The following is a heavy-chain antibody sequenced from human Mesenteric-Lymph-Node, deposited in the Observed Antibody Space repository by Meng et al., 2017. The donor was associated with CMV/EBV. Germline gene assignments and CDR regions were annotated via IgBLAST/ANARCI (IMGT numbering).Heavy chain of an antibody. CDR3: ARDRTAPSSGSYGLDL. V-gene: IGHV4-4*01. D-gene: IGHD1-26*01. Sequence: SGGSISNTNGGSWVRQPPGKGLEWIGEVYHSGSTNYNPSLKGRVTISLDKSKNQFSLKLSSVTAADTAVYFCARDRTAPSSGSYGLDLWGRGTLVTVSS. CDR2: VYHSGST. CDR1: GGSISNTNG. J-gene: IGHJ2*01.